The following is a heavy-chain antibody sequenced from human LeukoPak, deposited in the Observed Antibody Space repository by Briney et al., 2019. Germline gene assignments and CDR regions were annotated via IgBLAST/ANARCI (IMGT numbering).Heavy chain of an antibody. CDR2: ISGSGGST. J-gene: IGHJ4*02. Sequence: GGSLRLSCAASGFTFSSSAMSWVRQAPGKGLEWVSAISGSGGSTYYADSVKGRFTISRDNAKNSLYLQMNSLRAEDTAVYYCARGGAGPKARFDYWGQGTLATVSS. CDR1: GFTFSSSA. CDR3: ARGGAGPKARFDY. D-gene: IGHD1-26*01. V-gene: IGHV3-23*01.